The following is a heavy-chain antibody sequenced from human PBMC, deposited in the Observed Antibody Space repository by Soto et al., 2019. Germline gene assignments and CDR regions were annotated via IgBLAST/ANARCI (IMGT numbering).Heavy chain of an antibody. V-gene: IGHV3-74*01. CDR3: GRGSGPRGRPY. CDR2: ISGDGTTT. Sequence: PGGSLRLSCAASGFIFTNYWMHWVRQAPGERLLWVARISGDGTTTTYVDSAKGRFTISKDNAKNTVYLQMNGPRTEDTAVYYCGRGSGPRGRPYWGQGITVTVSS. J-gene: IGHJ1*01. D-gene: IGHD3-16*01. CDR1: GFIFTNYW.